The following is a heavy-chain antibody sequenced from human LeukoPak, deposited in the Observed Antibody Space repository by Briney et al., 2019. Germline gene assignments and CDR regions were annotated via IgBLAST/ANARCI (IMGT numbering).Heavy chain of an antibody. CDR1: GYTFTSYG. V-gene: IGHV1-18*01. CDR3: ARDPVVPAAMFVADWFDP. D-gene: IGHD2-2*01. CDR2: ISAYNGNT. Sequence: ASVKVSCKASGYTFTSYGISWVRQAPGQGLGWMGWISAYNGNTNYAQKLQGRVTMTTDTSTRTAYMELRSLRSDDTAVYYCARDPVVPAAMFVADWFDPWGQGTLVTVSS. J-gene: IGHJ5*02.